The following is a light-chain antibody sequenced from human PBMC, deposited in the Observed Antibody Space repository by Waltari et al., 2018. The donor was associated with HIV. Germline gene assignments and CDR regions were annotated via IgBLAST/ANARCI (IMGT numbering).Light chain of an antibody. V-gene: IGLV1-40*01. CDR2: GNR. Sequence: QSLLTQPPSVSGAPGQRVTISCTGSSSNIGAGFDVHWYQQLPGTVPKLLIYGNRNRPSGVPHRFSGTKYGTSASLAITGLQAEDEADYYCQSYDRSLGGYVVFGGGTKLTVL. CDR3: QSYDRSLGGYVV. J-gene: IGLJ2*01. CDR1: SSNIGAGFD.